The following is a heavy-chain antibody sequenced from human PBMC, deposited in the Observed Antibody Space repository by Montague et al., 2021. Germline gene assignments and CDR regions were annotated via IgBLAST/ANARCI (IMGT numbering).Heavy chain of an antibody. Sequence: SETLSLTCAVYGGSFSGYYWSWIRQPPGRGLEWIGEINHRGTTSYNPSLKSRVTLSEDTSRNQFSLKLNSVTAADTAVYYRARHQTGERCMDVWGKGTTVTVSS. CDR2: INHRGTT. V-gene: IGHV4-34*01. D-gene: IGHD1-26*01. J-gene: IGHJ6*03. CDR3: ARHQTGERCMDV. CDR1: GGSFSGYY.